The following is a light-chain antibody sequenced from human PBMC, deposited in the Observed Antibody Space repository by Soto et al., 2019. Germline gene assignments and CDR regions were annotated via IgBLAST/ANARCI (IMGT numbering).Light chain of an antibody. V-gene: IGKV1-5*03. CDR1: ESIDNW. CDR3: QHYNSYSEA. J-gene: IGKJ1*01. CDR2: KAS. Sequence: DIQMTQSPSTLSASVGDTVTITCRASESIDNWLAWYQQKPGKAPKLLIYKASTLKSGVPSRFSGSGSGTEFTLTISSLQPDDFATYYCQHYNSYSEAFGQGTKMDIK.